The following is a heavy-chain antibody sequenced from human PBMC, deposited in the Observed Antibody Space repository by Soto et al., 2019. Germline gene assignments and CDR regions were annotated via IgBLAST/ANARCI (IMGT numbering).Heavy chain of an antibody. CDR3: TSYYDTSGYHPTPRY. Sequence: GGSMRLSCAACGFTFSNAWMSWVRQAQGKGLEWVGRIKSKTDGGRTDYAATVKGIFSISRYDSKNTLYLQMNSLKTEDTAVYYCTSYYDTSGYHPTPRYWGQGTLFTVSS. CDR1: GFTFSNAW. J-gene: IGHJ4*02. CDR2: IKSKTDGGRT. D-gene: IGHD3-22*01. V-gene: IGHV3-15*01.